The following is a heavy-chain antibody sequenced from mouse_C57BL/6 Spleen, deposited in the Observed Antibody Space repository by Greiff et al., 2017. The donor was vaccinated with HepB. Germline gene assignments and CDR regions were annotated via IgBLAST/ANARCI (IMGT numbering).Heavy chain of an antibody. J-gene: IGHJ2*01. V-gene: IGHV14-1*01. CDR1: GFNIKDYY. CDR3: TVYYGSTYFDY. D-gene: IGHD1-1*01. Sequence: EVKLQESGAELVRPGASVKLSCTASGFNIKDYYMHWVKQRPEQGLEWIGRIDPEDGDTEYAPKFQGKATMTADTSSNTAYLQLSSLTSEDTAVYYCTVYYGSTYFDYWGQGTTLTVSS. CDR2: IDPEDGDT.